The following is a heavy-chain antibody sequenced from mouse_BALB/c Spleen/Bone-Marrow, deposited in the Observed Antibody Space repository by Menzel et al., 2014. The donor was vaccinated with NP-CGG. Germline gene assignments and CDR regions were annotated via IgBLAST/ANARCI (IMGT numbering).Heavy chain of an antibody. CDR2: ISSGSSAI. Sequence: EVMLVESGGGLVQPGGSRKLSCAASGFTFSSFGMHWVRQAPEKGLEWVAYISSGSSAIYYADTVRGRFTISRDNPKNTLFLQMTSLRSEDTAMYYCARGGNWEDFDYWGQGTTLTGSS. V-gene: IGHV5-17*02. CDR1: GFTFSSFG. J-gene: IGHJ2*01. CDR3: ARGGNWEDFDY. D-gene: IGHD4-1*01.